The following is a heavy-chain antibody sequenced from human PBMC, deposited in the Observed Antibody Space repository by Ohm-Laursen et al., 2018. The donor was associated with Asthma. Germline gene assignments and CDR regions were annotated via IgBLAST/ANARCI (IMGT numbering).Heavy chain of an antibody. Sequence: SLRLSCTASGFTFSSYAMSWVRQAPGKGLEWVSAISGSGGSTYYADSVKGRFTISRDNSKNTLYLQMNSLRAEDTAVYYCAKDYYGDYEPYWGQGTLVTVSS. D-gene: IGHD4-17*01. CDR3: AKDYYGDYEPY. V-gene: IGHV3-23*01. CDR1: GFTFSSYA. CDR2: ISGSGGST. J-gene: IGHJ4*02.